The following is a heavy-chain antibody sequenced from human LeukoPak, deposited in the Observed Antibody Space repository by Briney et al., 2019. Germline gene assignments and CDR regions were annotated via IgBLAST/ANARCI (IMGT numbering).Heavy chain of an antibody. V-gene: IGHV4-59*01. CDR1: GGSISSYY. CDR2: IYCSGST. J-gene: IGHJ4*02. CDR3: ARGARGYSYGHFDY. Sequence: KSSETLSLTCTVSGGSISSYYWSWIRQPPGKGLEWIGHIYCSGSTNYNPSLKSRVTISVDTSKNQFSLKLSSVTAADTAVYYCARGARGYSYGHFDYWGQGTLVTVSS. D-gene: IGHD5-18*01.